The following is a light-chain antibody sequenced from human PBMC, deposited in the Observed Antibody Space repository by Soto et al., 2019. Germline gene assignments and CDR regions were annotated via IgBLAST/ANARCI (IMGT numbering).Light chain of an antibody. CDR2: GAS. CDR1: QRVSTKY. Sequence: ESMLTQSPGTLSLSPGERATLSCRASQRVSTKYLTWYHQKPGQAPRLLIYGASIRATGIPDRFSGSVSGTDFTLTISRLEPEDFAVYYCQQFGDSPPAFTFGQGTKLEI. CDR3: QQFGDSPPAFT. V-gene: IGKV3-20*01. J-gene: IGKJ2*01.